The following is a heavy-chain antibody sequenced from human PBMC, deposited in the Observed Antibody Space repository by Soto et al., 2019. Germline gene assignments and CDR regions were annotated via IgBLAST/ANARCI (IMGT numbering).Heavy chain of an antibody. CDR1: GYTFTSYG. CDR3: ASSFTVPSAIAY. V-gene: IGHV1-18*01. CDR2: ISAYNGNT. J-gene: IGHJ4*02. D-gene: IGHD2-2*02. Sequence: ASVKVSCKASGYTFTSYGISWVRQAPGQGLEWMGWISAYNGNTNYAQKLQGRVTMTTDTSTSTAYMELRSQRSDDTAVYYCASSFTVPSAIAYWGQGTLVTVSS.